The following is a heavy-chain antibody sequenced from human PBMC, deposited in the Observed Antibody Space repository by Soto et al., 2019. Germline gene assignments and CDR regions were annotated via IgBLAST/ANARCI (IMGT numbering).Heavy chain of an antibody. Sequence: EASVKVSGKASGYSFTDYHIHWVRQAPGQGLEWLGRINPKSGGTSTAQKFQGWVTMTTDTSISTASMELTRLTSDDTAIYYCARGDSTDCSNGVCSFFYNHDMDVWGQGTTVTVSS. CDR1: GYSFTDYH. V-gene: IGHV1-2*04. CDR3: ARGDSTDCSNGVCSFFYNHDMDV. D-gene: IGHD2-8*01. J-gene: IGHJ6*02. CDR2: INPKSGGT.